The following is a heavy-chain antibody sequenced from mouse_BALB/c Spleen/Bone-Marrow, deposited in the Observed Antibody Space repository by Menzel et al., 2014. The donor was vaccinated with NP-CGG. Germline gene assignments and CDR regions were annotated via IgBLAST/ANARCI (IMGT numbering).Heavy chain of an antibody. J-gene: IGHJ2*02. CDR3: AKHGGGYFDY. CDR2: IWNDGST. Sequence: QVQLKESGPGLVAPSQSLSITCTISGFSLTSYGVHWVRQPPGKGLEWLTVIWNDGSTTYNSALKSRLTISKDNSKSQVFLKMNSLQTDVTGMYYCAKHGGGYFDYWGQGTSLIVSS. V-gene: IGHV2-6-1*01. CDR1: GFSLTSYG.